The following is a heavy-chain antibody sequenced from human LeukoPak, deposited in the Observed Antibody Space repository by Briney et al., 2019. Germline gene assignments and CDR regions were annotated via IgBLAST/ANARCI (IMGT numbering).Heavy chain of an antibody. J-gene: IGHJ4*02. Sequence: GASVKVSCKASGYTFTSYDINWVRQATGQGLEWMGWMNPNSGNTGYAQKFQGRVTMTRDTSISTAYMELSRLRSDDTAVYYCARLTGDSNYFDYWGQGTLVTVSS. CDR3: ARLTGDSNYFDY. CDR2: MNPNSGNT. CDR1: GYTFTSYD. D-gene: IGHD7-27*01. V-gene: IGHV1-8*01.